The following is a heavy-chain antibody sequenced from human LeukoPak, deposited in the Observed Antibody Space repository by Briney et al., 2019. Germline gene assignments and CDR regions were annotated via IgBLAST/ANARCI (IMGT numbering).Heavy chain of an antibody. Sequence: GGSLRLSCAASGFTFSSYSMNWVRQAPGKGLEWVSSISSSSSYIYYADSVKGRFTISRDNAKNSLYLQMNSLRAEDTAVYYCARKGSYYNGMDVWGQGTTVTVSS. D-gene: IGHD2-15*01. V-gene: IGHV3-21*01. J-gene: IGHJ6*02. CDR3: ARKGSYYNGMDV. CDR1: GFTFSSYS. CDR2: ISSSSSYI.